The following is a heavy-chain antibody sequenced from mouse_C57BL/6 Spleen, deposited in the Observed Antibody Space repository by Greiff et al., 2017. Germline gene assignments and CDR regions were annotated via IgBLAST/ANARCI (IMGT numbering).Heavy chain of an antibody. Sequence: EVQLQESGPGLVKPSQSLSLTCSVTGYSITSGYYWNWIRQFPGNKLEWMGYISYDGSNNYNPSLKNRISITRDTSKNQFFLKLNSVTTEDTATYYCARGGYSNYDYAMDYWGQGTSVTVSS. CDR1: GYSITSGYY. CDR2: ISYDGSN. CDR3: ARGGYSNYDYAMDY. D-gene: IGHD2-5*01. J-gene: IGHJ4*01. V-gene: IGHV3-6*01.